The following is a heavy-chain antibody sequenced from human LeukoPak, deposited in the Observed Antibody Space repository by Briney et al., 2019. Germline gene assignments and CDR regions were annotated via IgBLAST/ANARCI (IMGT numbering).Heavy chain of an antibody. D-gene: IGHD3-22*01. CDR1: GFSLTTRGVG. CDR3: AHRKYSYDSGAYYYGHFDY. V-gene: IGHV2-5*02. CDR2: IYWDDDK. J-gene: IGHJ4*02. Sequence: SGPTLVNPTQTLTLTCTFSGFSLTTRGVGVGWIRQPPGKALEWLSLIYWDDDKRYSPSLKSRLTITKDTSKNQVVLTMTNMDPVDTATYFCAHRKYSYDSGAYYYGHFDYWGQGTLVTVSS.